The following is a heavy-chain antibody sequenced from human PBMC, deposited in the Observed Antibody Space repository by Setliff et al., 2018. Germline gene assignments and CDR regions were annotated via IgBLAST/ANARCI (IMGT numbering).Heavy chain of an antibody. CDR3: AKKMTTSSGFDC. J-gene: IGHJ4*02. CDR1: GFTFSSYG. D-gene: IGHD4-17*01. V-gene: IGHV3-33*03. CDR2: IWFDGSKE. Sequence: PGGSLRLSCAASGFTFSSYGMHWVRQAPGKGLEWVAVIWFDGSKEFYADSVKGRFAISRDNPKNTLYLQINSLRDEDTAVYYCAKKMTTSSGFDCWGQGTLVTVSS.